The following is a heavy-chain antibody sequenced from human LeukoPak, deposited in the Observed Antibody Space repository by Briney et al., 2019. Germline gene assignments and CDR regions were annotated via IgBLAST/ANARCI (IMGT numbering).Heavy chain of an antibody. CDR2: IYYSGST. J-gene: IGHJ4*02. CDR1: GGSISSYY. Sequence: SETLSLTCTVSGGSISSYYWSWIRQPPGKGLEWIGYIYYSGSTNYNPSLKSRVTISVDTSKNQFSLKLSSVTAADTAVYYCARDTTVVTIEYNFDYWGQGTLVTVSS. V-gene: IGHV4-59*01. D-gene: IGHD4-23*01. CDR3: ARDTTVVTIEYNFDY.